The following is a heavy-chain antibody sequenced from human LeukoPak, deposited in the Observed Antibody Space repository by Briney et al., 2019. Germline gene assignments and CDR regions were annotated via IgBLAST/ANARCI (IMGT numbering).Heavy chain of an antibody. J-gene: IGHJ4*02. Sequence: RASVKVSCKASGYTFTHYYTHWVRQAPGQGLEWMGIINPSGGSTNFAQKFQGRVTLTGDTSTGTVYMDLNSLRSDDTAVYFCARSPYTYGSLFYLDYWGQGTQVTVSS. D-gene: IGHD5-18*01. CDR2: INPSGGST. CDR1: GYTFTHYY. CDR3: ARSPYTYGSLFYLDY. V-gene: IGHV1-46*01.